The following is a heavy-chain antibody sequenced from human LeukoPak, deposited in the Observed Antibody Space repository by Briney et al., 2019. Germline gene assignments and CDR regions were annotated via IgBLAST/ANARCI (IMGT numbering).Heavy chain of an antibody. J-gene: IGHJ4*02. CDR1: GFTFSSYG. CDR3: AKDFWYSGSQGYYFDY. Sequence: GGSLRLSCAASGFTFSSYGMHWVRQAPGKGLEWVSSISTSSSYIYYADSVKGRFTISRDNARNSLYLQMNTLRAEDTAVYYCAKDFWYSGSQGYYFDYWGQGTLVTVSS. D-gene: IGHD1-26*01. V-gene: IGHV3-21*01. CDR2: ISTSSSYI.